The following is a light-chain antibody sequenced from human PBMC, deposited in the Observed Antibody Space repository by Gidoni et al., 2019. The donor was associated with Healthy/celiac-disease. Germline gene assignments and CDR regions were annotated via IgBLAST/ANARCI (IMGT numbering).Light chain of an antibody. V-gene: IGLV2-14*03. CDR3: SSYTSSSTS. J-gene: IGLJ2*01. CDR2: DVS. CDR1: SSDVGGYNY. Sequence: QSALTHPASVSGSPGQSITIACTGTSSDVGGYNYVSWYQQHPGKAPKLMIYDVSNRPSGVSNRFSGSKSGNTASLTNSGLQAEDEADYYCSSYTSSSTSFGGGTKLTVL.